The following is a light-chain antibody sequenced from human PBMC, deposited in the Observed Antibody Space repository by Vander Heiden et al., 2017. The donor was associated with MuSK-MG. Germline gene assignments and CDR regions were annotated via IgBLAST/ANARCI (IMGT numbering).Light chain of an antibody. Sequence: DIQLTQSPSSLSASVGDRVTITCRASQTIFNYLNCYQQSPGKAPKLLIYPASTFLSGTPPTSSCSGSGTDFTLVISMLHLQPFATSYCQRGESNRTTFGGGTKIETK. J-gene: IGKJ4*01. V-gene: IGKV1-39*01. CDR2: PAS. CDR1: QTIFNY. CDR3: QRGESNRTT.